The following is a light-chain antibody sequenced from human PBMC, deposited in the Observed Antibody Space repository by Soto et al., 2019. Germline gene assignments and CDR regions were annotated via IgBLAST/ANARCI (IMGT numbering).Light chain of an antibody. CDR1: QSVSSSY. CDR2: GAS. J-gene: IGKJ1*01. Sequence: EIVLTQSPGTLSLSPGDRATLSCRASQSVSSSYLAWYQQKPGQAPRLLIYGASSRATGIPDRLSGSGSGTDFTLTISRLEPEGFAVYYCQQYGSWTFGQGTKVDIK. CDR3: QQYGSWT. V-gene: IGKV3-20*01.